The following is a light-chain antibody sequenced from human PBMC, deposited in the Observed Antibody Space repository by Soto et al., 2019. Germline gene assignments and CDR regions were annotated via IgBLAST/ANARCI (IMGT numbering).Light chain of an antibody. V-gene: IGLV1-40*01. Sequence: QAVVTQPPSVSGAPGQRVTISCTGSSSNIGAGYDVHWYQQLPGTAPKLLIYGNSNRPSGVPDRFSGSKSGTSASLAITGLQAEDEADYYCQSYDSSQSALFGGGTQLTVL. CDR2: GNS. J-gene: IGLJ3*02. CDR1: SSNIGAGYD. CDR3: QSYDSSQSAL.